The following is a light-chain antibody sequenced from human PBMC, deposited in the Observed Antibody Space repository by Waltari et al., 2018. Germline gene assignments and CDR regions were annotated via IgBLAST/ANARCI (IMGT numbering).Light chain of an antibody. CDR1: QSIGSY. CDR3: HQTYSVPQT. V-gene: IGKV1-39*01. CDR2: AAS. J-gene: IGKJ2*01. Sequence: DIQMTQPPSSLSASVGDRVTITCRASQSIGSYVNWYQQKPGKAPKLLIYAASSLQSGVPSRFSGSGSGTDFTLTIISLQPEDFATFYCHQTYSVPQTFGQGTTLEI.